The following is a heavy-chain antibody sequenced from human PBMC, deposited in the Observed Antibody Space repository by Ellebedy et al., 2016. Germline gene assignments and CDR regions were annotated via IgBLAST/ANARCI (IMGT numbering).Heavy chain of an antibody. CDR1: GAPVVNPGAY. CDR3: VRDVSLYSSSPSFDF. Sequence: SETLSLTXTVTGAPVVNPGAYWTWIRQPPGKGLEWIGYVFYGGSTKYNPSLKSRVTISLDTSKNQFSLKLTSVAAADTAVYYCVRDVSLYSSSPSFDFWGQGILVTVSS. CDR2: VFYGGST. D-gene: IGHD6-6*01. V-gene: IGHV4-61*08. J-gene: IGHJ4*02.